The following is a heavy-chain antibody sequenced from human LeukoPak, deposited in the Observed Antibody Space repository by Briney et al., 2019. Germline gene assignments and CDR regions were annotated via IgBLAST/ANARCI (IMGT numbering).Heavy chain of an antibody. J-gene: IGHJ4*02. CDR1: GNTFGTYY. Sequence: ASVKVSCKASGNTFGTYYMHWVRQAPGQGLEWMGVINPTSGTIYYAQKFQGRINMTSDTSTSTVYMELSSLRSEDTAVFYCARDNSRGVHLYYFDYWGQGTLVTVSS. V-gene: IGHV1-46*01. CDR2: INPTSGTI. D-gene: IGHD4-23*01. CDR3: ARDNSRGVHLYYFDY.